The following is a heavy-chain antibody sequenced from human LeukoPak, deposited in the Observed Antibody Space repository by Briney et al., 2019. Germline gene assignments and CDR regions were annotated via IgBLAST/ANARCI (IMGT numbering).Heavy chain of an antibody. CDR2: INHSGST. D-gene: IGHD2-15*01. V-gene: IGHV4-34*01. Sequence: SETLSLTCAVYGGSFSGYYWSWIRQPPGKGLECIGEINHSGSTNYNPSLKSRVTISVDTSKNQFSLKLSSVTAADTAVYYCARAPRSGGSCYFDYWDQGTLVTVSS. CDR3: ARAPRSGGSCYFDY. CDR1: GGSFSGYY. J-gene: IGHJ4*02.